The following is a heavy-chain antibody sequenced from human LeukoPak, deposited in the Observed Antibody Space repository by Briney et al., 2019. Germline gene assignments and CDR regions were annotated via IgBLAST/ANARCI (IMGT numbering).Heavy chain of an antibody. Sequence: PGGSLRLSCAVSGFTVSDNYMTWVRQAPGKGLEWVSIIYTSGTTYYSDSVKGRFTISRDSSKNTLYLQMNSLRAEDTAVYYCARSGRTSFYSYMDVWGKGTTVTVSS. V-gene: IGHV3-66*02. CDR1: GFTVSDNY. CDR2: IYTSGTT. J-gene: IGHJ6*03. CDR3: ARSGRTSFYSYMDV. D-gene: IGHD1-14*01.